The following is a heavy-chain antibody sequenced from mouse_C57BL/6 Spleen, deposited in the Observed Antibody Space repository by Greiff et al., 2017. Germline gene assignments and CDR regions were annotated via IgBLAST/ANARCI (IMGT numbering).Heavy chain of an antibody. CDR1: GFTFSDYG. V-gene: IGHV5-15*01. J-gene: IGHJ4*01. CDR2: ISNLAYSI. CDR3: ARLDGYYAMDY. Sequence: EVKLMESGGGLVQPGGSLKLSCAASGFTFSDYGMAWVRQAPRKGPEWVAFISNLAYSIYYADTVTGRFTISRENAKNTLYLEMSSLRSEDTAMYYCARLDGYYAMDYWGQGTSVTVSS. D-gene: IGHD2-3*01.